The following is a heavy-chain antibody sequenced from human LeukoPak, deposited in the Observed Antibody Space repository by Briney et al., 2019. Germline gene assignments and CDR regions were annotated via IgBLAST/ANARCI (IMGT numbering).Heavy chain of an antibody. D-gene: IGHD3-16*01. CDR1: GFTFSSYS. V-gene: IGHV3-48*01. Sequence: GGSLRLSCAASGFTFSSYSMNWVRQAPGKGLEWVSYISSSSSTIYYADSVKGRFTISRDNAKNSLYLQMNSLRAEDTAVYYCARACMIIFGGATKYYFDYWGQGTLVTVSS. CDR3: ARACMIIFGGATKYYFDY. J-gene: IGHJ4*02. CDR2: ISSSSSTI.